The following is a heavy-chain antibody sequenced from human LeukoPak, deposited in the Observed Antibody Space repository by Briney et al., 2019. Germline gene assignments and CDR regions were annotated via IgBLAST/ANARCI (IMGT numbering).Heavy chain of an antibody. V-gene: IGHV1-69*05. Sequence: ASVKVSCKASGGTFSSYAISWVRQATGQGLEWMGGIIPIFGTANYAQKFQGRVTITTDESTSTAYMELSSLRSEDTAVYYCARTLIPNYYYYMDVWGKGTTVTVSS. CDR3: ARTLIPNYYYYMDV. CDR1: GGTFSSYA. J-gene: IGHJ6*03. CDR2: IIPIFGTA.